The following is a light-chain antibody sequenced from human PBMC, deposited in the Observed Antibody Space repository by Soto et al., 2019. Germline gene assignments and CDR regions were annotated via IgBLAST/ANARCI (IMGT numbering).Light chain of an antibody. CDR2: GAS. CDR1: QSVSSN. V-gene: IGKV3-15*01. J-gene: IGKJ1*01. Sequence: EIVMTQSPATLSVSPGERGTLSCRASQSVSSNLAWYQQKPGQAPRLLIYGASTRATGIPARFSGSGSGTEFTLTISSLQPEDFALYYCQQYDIWPPTTFRQGTKVEI. CDR3: QQYDIWPPTT.